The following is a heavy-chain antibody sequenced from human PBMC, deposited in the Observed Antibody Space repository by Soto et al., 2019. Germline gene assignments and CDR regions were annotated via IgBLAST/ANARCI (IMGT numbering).Heavy chain of an antibody. CDR1: GYTFTSYA. V-gene: IGHV1-3*01. J-gene: IGHJ4*02. CDR3: ARLKDHYYGSGSYYNPPPYFDY. CDR2: INAGNGNT. Sequence: GASVKVSCKASGYTFTSYAMHWVRQAPGQRLEWMGWINAGNGNTKYSQKFQGRVTITRDTSASTAYMELSSLRSEDTAVYYCARLKDHYYGSGSYYNPPPYFDYWGQGTLVTVSS. D-gene: IGHD3-10*01.